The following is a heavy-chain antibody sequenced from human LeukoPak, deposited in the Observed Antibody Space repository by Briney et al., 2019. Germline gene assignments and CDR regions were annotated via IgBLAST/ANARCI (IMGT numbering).Heavy chain of an antibody. CDR3: AKDFRVPNWYNWNDGTFDY. V-gene: IGHV3-23*01. Sequence: GGSLRLSCAASGSTFSIYAMSWVRQAPGKGLEWVSAISGSGGSTYYADSVKGRFTISRDNSKNTLYLQMNSLRAEDTAVYYCAKDFRVPNWYNWNDGTFDYWGQGTLVTVSS. J-gene: IGHJ4*02. CDR1: GSTFSIYA. D-gene: IGHD1-20*01. CDR2: ISGSGGST.